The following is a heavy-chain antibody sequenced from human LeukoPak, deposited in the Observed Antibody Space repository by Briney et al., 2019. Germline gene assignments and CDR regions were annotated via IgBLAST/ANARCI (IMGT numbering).Heavy chain of an antibody. CDR3: ARDIRVVGATLYFDF. Sequence: SETLSLTCTVSGGSVSGHYWSWIRQPPGRGLEWIGHIHYSGSTNYNAPLKSRVTMSVDTSKNHFSLNLSSVTAADTAVYYCARDIRVVGATLYFDFWGQGTLVTVSS. D-gene: IGHD1-26*01. J-gene: IGHJ4*02. V-gene: IGHV4-59*02. CDR2: IHYSGST. CDR1: GGSVSGHY.